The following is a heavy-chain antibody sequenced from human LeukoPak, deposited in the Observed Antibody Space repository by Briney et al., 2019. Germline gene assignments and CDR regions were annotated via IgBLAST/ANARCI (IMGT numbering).Heavy chain of an antibody. CDR2: INHSGST. Sequence: SETLSLTCAVYGGSFSGYYWSWIRQPPGKGLEWIGKINHSGSTNYNPSLKSRVTISVDTSKNQFSLKLSSVTAADTAVYYCARGLASCGMDVWGQGTTVTVSS. CDR1: GGSFSGYY. D-gene: IGHD2-2*01. V-gene: IGHV4-34*01. J-gene: IGHJ6*02. CDR3: ARGLASCGMDV.